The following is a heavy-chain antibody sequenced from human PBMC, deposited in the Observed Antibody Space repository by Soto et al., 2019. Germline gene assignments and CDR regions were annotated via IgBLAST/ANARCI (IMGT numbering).Heavy chain of an antibody. V-gene: IGHV1-18*04. Sequence: ASVKVSCKASGYTFTSYGISWVRQAPGQGLEWMGWISAYNGNTNYAQKLQGRVTMTTDTSTSTAYMELRSLRSDDTAVYYCAGDLGRFLEWLLYRSYGMDVWGQGTTVTVSS. CDR2: ISAYNGNT. D-gene: IGHD3-3*01. CDR1: GYTFTSYG. J-gene: IGHJ6*02. CDR3: AGDLGRFLEWLLYRSYGMDV.